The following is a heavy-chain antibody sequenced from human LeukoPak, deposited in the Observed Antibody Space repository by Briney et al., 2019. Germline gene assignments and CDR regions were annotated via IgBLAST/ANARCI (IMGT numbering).Heavy chain of an antibody. CDR1: GYSFTSYW. V-gene: IGHV5-51*01. CDR3: ARTLPDYYDSSGYYYYRYYYYYYGMDV. Sequence: GESLKISCKGSGYSFTSYWIGWVRQMPGKGLGWMGIIYPGDSDTRYSPSFQGQVTISADKSISTAYLQWSSLKASDTALYYCARTLPDYYDSSGYYYYRYYYYYYGMDVWGQGTTVTVSS. D-gene: IGHD3-22*01. J-gene: IGHJ6*02. CDR2: IYPGDSDT.